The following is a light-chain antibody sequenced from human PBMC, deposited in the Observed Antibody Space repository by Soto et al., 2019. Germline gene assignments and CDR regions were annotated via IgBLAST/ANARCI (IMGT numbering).Light chain of an antibody. V-gene: IGKV1-5*01. CDR1: QSISSW. CDR2: DAS. CDR3: QQNYSYPPLT. J-gene: IGKJ1*01. Sequence: GDRVTIPCRASQSISSWLAWYQQKPGQAPKLLIYDASNMESGVPSRFSGSGSGTEFTLTISGLLPDDFATYYCQQNYSYPPLTFGQGTKVDIK.